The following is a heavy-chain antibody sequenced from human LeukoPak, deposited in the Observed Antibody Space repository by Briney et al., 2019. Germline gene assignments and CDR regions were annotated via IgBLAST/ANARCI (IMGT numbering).Heavy chain of an antibody. Sequence: SETLSLTCAVYGGSFSGYYWSWIRQPPGKGLEWIGETNHSGSTNYNPSLKSRVTISVDTSKNQFSLKLSSVTAADTAVYYCASGKYSTVTLDYWGQGTLVTVSS. V-gene: IGHV4-34*01. J-gene: IGHJ4*02. CDR2: TNHSGST. D-gene: IGHD4-17*01. CDR3: ASGKYSTVTLDY. CDR1: GGSFSGYY.